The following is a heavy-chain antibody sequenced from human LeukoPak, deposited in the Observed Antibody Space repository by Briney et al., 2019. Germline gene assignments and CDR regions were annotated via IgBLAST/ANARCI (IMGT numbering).Heavy chain of an antibody. CDR2: VSYDGSNK. V-gene: IGHV3-30*18. Sequence: GGSLRLSCAASGFTFSSYGMHWVRQAPGKGLEWVAVVSYDGSNKYYADSVKGRFTISRDNSKNTLYLQMNSLRAEDTAVYYCAKGNFRDGSDYWGQGTLVTVSS. D-gene: IGHD5-24*01. J-gene: IGHJ4*02. CDR3: AKGNFRDGSDY. CDR1: GFTFSSYG.